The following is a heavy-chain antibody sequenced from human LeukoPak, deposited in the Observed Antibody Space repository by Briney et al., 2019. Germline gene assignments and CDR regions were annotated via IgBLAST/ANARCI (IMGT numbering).Heavy chain of an antibody. Sequence: GGSLGLSCAASGFTFSSAWMNWGRQAPGKGLGCVGRIKSKTDGGSIDYAAPVKGRFTISRDDSKNTLYLQMNSLNTDDTAVYYCTTLSVVVAGNWGQGTLVTVSS. D-gene: IGHD6-19*01. CDR1: GFTFSSAW. V-gene: IGHV3-15*05. CDR2: IKSKTDGGSI. CDR3: TTLSVVVAGN. J-gene: IGHJ4*02.